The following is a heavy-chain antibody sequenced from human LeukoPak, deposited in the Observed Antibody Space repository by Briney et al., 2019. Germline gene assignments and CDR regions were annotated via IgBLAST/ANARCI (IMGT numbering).Heavy chain of an antibody. CDR2: ISGDGRNI. V-gene: IGHV3-74*01. D-gene: IGHD3-22*01. Sequence: GGSLRLSCVASGFTFSSYWMHWVRQDPRKGLVWVSRISGDGRNINYADSVRGRFTISRDNAKNSLYLQMNSLRAEDTALYYCAKDTRRVSGYNDAFDIWGQGTMVTVSS. CDR3: AKDTRRVSGYNDAFDI. CDR1: GFTFSSYW. J-gene: IGHJ3*02.